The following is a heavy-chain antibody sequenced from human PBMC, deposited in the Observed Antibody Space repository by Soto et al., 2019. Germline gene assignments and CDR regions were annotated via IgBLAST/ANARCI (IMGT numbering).Heavy chain of an antibody. CDR1: GYTFTGYY. J-gene: IGHJ4*02. Sequence: ASVKVSCKASGYTFTGYYMHWVRQAPGQGLEWMGWINPNSGGTNYAQKFQGRVTMTRDTSISTAYMELSRLRSDDTAVYYCVRGMAAAPYYFDYWGQGTQVTVSS. V-gene: IGHV1-2*02. CDR3: VRGMAAAPYYFDY. CDR2: INPNSGGT. D-gene: IGHD6-13*01.